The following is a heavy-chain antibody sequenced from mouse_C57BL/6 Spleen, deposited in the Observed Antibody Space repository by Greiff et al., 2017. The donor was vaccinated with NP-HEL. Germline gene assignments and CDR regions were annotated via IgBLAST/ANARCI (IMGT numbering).Heavy chain of an antibody. CDR1: GYAFSSYW. CDR2: IYPGDGDT. Sequence: VQLQQSGAELVKPGASVKISCKASGYAFSSYWMNWVKQRPGKGLEWIGQIYPGDGDTNYNGKFKGKATLTADKSSSTAYMQLSSLTSEDFAVYFCARGGVPRQGGYYAMDYWGQGTSVTVAS. CDR3: ARGGVPRQGGYYAMDY. J-gene: IGHJ4*01. D-gene: IGHD6-1*01. V-gene: IGHV1-80*01.